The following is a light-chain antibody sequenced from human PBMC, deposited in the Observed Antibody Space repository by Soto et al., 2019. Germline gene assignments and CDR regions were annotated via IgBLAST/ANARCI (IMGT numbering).Light chain of an antibody. CDR2: AAS. V-gene: IGKV3-20*01. CDR3: LQYDSYPRT. J-gene: IGKJ1*01. CDR1: QSVSGNY. Sequence: GKRACLPWRTSQSVSGNYLAWYQQKPGQAPRLLIYAASSRATGIPDRFSGSGSGTDFTLTISSLQPEDFATYYCLQYDSYPRTFAQGTKVDIK.